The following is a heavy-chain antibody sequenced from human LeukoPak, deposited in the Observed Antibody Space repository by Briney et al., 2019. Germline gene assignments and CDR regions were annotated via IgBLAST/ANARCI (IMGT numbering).Heavy chain of an antibody. Sequence: SETLSLTCTVSGGSISSSSYYWGWIRQPPGKGLEWIGSIYYSGSTYYNPSLKSRVTISVDTSKNQLSLKLSSVTAADTAVYYCARAVRYGYSYGPDYYYYMDVWGKGTTVTVSS. CDR1: GGSISSSSYY. CDR2: IYYSGST. V-gene: IGHV4-39*07. D-gene: IGHD5-18*01. CDR3: ARAVRYGYSYGPDYYYYMDV. J-gene: IGHJ6*03.